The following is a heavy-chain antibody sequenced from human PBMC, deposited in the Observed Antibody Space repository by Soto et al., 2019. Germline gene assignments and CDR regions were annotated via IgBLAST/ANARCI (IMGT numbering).Heavy chain of an antibody. CDR3: ARARFGGLAAMFADC. CDR1: GFTVSNNY. J-gene: IGHJ4*02. CDR2: IYRGGST. V-gene: IGHV3-66*01. D-gene: IGHD5-12*01. Sequence: EVQLVESGGGLVQPGGSLRLSCAASGFTVSNNYMTWVRQAPGKGLEWVSVIYRGGSTYYADSVRGRFTISRENSKNTLYLQMSSLRAEDTAVYYCARARFGGLAAMFADCWGQGTLVTVSS.